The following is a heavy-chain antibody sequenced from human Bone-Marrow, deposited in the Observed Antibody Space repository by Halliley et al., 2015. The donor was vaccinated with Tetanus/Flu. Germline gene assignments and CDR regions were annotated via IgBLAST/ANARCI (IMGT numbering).Heavy chain of an antibody. CDR1: GFTFSNYA. CDR2: ISVSGVTT. J-gene: IGHJ4*02. CDR3: AKNRVGDSSEFDY. Sequence: SGFTFSNYALNYVRQAPGKGLEWVSTISVSGVTTYYADSVQGRFTISRDNSKNTLYLQMNSLRAEDTAVYYCAKNRVGDSSEFDYWGQGTLVTVSS. D-gene: IGHD1-26*01. V-gene: IGHV3-23*01.